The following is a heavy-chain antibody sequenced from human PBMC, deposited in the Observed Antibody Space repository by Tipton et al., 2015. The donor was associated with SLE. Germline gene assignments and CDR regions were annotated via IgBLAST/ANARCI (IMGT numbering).Heavy chain of an antibody. D-gene: IGHD6-13*01. V-gene: IGHV1-69*05. Sequence: QVQLVQSGAEVKKPGASVKVSCKASGYSFTTFAISWVRQAPGQGLEWMGGIIPIFGTANYAQKFQGRVTITTDESTSTAYMELSSLRSEDTAVYYCARNTPMYSVFDYWGQGTLVTVSS. CDR1: GYSFTTFA. J-gene: IGHJ4*02. CDR2: IIPIFGTA. CDR3: ARNTPMYSVFDY.